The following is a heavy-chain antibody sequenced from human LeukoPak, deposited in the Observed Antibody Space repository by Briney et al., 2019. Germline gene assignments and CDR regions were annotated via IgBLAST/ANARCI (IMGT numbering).Heavy chain of an antibody. CDR1: GFTFSSYA. J-gene: IGHJ4*02. V-gene: IGHV3-23*01. Sequence: GGSLRLSCAASGFTFSSYAMSWVRQAPGKGLEWVSAISGSGGSTNYADSVKGRFTISRDNSKNTLYLQMNSLRAEDTAVYYCANRGYSYGVDYWGQGTLVTVSS. CDR3: ANRGYSYGVDY. CDR2: ISGSGGST. D-gene: IGHD5-18*01.